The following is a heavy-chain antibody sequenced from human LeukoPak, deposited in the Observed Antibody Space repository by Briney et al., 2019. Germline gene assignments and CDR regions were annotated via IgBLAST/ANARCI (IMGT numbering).Heavy chain of an antibody. V-gene: IGHV3-48*01. CDR1: GFTFSSYS. D-gene: IGHD4-17*01. J-gene: IGHJ3*02. CDR2: ISSSSSTI. Sequence: GGSLRLSCAASGFTFSSYSMNWVRQAPGKGLEWVSYISSSSSTIYYADSVKGRFTISRDNAKNSLYLQMNSLRAEDTAVYYCASLASKPDYVGFDAFDIWGQGTMVTVSS. CDR3: ASLASKPDYVGFDAFDI.